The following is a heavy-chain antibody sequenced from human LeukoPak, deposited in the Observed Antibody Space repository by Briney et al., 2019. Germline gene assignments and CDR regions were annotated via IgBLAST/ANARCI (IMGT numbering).Heavy chain of an antibody. J-gene: IGHJ6*02. D-gene: IGHD6-19*01. V-gene: IGHV4-34*01. Sequence: SETLSLTCAVYGGSFSGYYWSWIRQPPGKGLEWIGEINHSESTNYNPSLKSRVTISVDTSKNQFSLKLSSVTAADTAVYYCARGVYSSGWLTNYYYGMDVWGQGTTVTVSS. CDR3: ARGVYSSGWLTNYYYGMDV. CDR2: INHSEST. CDR1: GGSFSGYY.